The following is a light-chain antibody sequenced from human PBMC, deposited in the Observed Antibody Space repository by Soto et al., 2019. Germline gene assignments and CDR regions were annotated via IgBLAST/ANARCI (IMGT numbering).Light chain of an antibody. V-gene: IGKV1-5*01. CDR1: QSLSSW. CDR2: DAS. Sequence: DIQMTQSPSTLSASVGDRVTITCRASQSLSSWLAWYQQKPGKAPKLLIYDASSLESGVPSRFSGSRSGTDFTLTISDLQPDDFATYYCQQSYSAPWTFGQGTKVDIK. CDR3: QQSYSAPWT. J-gene: IGKJ1*01.